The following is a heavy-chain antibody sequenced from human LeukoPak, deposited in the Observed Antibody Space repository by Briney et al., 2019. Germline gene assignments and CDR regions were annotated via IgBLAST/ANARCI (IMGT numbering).Heavy chain of an antibody. CDR1: GFXFSSYW. J-gene: IGHJ4*02. D-gene: IGHD4-23*01. CDR2: INSDGSGT. V-gene: IGHV3-74*01. CDR3: ARARYGGNYYFDY. Sequence: GGSLRLSCAASGFXFSSYWIHWVRQAPGKGLVWVSRINSDGSGTSYADSVKGRFTISRDNAKNTLYLQMNSLRAEDTAVYYCARARYGGNYYFDYWGQGTLVTVSS.